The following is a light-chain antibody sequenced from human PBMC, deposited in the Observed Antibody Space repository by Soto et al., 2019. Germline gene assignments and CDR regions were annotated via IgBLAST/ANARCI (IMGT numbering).Light chain of an antibody. V-gene: IGKV3-20*01. J-gene: IGKJ2*01. Sequence: EIGLTQSPGTLSLSPGERATLSCRASQSVSSSYLAWYQQKPGQAPRLLIYGASSMANGIPDRFSGRGSGTDVTLTISRLEPAYFAVYYCQQSATCGQGTKLELK. CDR3: QQSAT. CDR2: GAS. CDR1: QSVSSSY.